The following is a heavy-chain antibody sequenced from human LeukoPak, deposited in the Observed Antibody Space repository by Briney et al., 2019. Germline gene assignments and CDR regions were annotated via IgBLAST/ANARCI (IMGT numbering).Heavy chain of an antibody. CDR3: ARDTHSWYSSSRDSYFDY. J-gene: IGHJ4*02. CDR1: GFTFSSYS. Sequence: GGSLRLSCAASGFTFSSYSMNWIRQAPGKGLEWVSSISGSSSYIYYADSVKGRFTISRDNAKNSLYLQMNSLRAEDTAVYYCARDTHSWYSSSRDSYFDYWGQGTLVTVSS. D-gene: IGHD6-6*01. CDR2: ISGSSSYI. V-gene: IGHV3-21*01.